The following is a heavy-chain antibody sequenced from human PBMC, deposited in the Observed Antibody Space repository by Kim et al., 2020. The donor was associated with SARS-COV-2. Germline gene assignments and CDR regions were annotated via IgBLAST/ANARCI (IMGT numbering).Heavy chain of an antibody. J-gene: IGHJ5*02. V-gene: IGHV1-46*01. CDR2: INPSGGTT. CDR3: ARDFRWFDP. CDR1: GYTFTNYY. Sequence: ASVKVSCKASGYTFTNYYMHWMRQAPGQGLEWMGIINPSGGTTSYAQMFQGRVTMTRDTSTSTVYMELSSLRSEDTAVYYCARDFRWFDPWGQGTLVSVS.